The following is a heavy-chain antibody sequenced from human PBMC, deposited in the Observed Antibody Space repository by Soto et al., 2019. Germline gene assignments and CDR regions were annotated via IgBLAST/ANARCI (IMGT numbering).Heavy chain of an antibody. CDR1: GFIFATHT. D-gene: IGHD4-4*01. Sequence: VQLVESGGGLVKPGGSLRLSCAASGFIFATHTINWVRQAPGEGLEWVSSITGSGIYTRYADSVKGRFTISRDNAKASLYLQMNSLGAEDTAVYYCVKEGISNYNEYFDYWGQGTRVTVSS. CDR2: ITGSGIYT. CDR3: VKEGISNYNEYFDY. J-gene: IGHJ4*02. V-gene: IGHV3-21*02.